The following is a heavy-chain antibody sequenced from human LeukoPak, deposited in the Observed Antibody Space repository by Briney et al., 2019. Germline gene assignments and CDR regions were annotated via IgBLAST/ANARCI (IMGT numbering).Heavy chain of an antibody. CDR3: ARKAYSSGWYSRRPPGPVGFFDY. J-gene: IGHJ4*02. CDR2: FYTTGST. V-gene: IGHV4-61*02. Sequence: PSETLSLTCTVSGGSISSGAYYWSWIRQPAGKGLESIGRFYTTGSTNYNPSLKSRVTISVDTARNQFSLKLSSVTAADTAVYYCARKAYSSGWYSRRPPGPVGFFDYWGQGTLVTVSS. D-gene: IGHD6-19*01. CDR1: GGSISSGAYY.